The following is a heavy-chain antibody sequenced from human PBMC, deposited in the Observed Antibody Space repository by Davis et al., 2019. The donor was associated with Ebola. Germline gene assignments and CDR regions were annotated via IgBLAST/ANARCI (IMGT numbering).Heavy chain of an antibody. Sequence: GGSLRLSCAASGFRFDDYAMHWVRQAPGKGLEWVSGISWNGGRTGYADSVKGRFTISRDNAMNSLHLQMNSLRAEDTAVYYCAKDVRSAPGYSSNWYYFDSWGQGSLVIVSS. CDR3: AKDVRSAPGYSSNWYYFDS. V-gene: IGHV3-9*01. CDR2: ISWNGGRT. J-gene: IGHJ4*02. CDR1: GFRFDDYA. D-gene: IGHD6-13*01.